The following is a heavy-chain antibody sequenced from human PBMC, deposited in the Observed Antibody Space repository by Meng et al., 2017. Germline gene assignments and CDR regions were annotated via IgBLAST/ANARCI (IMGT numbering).Heavy chain of an antibody. J-gene: IGHJ4*02. CDR1: GYTFTSYA. CDR2: INAGNGNT. D-gene: IGHD3-16*02. Sequence: VQLVQSGAGVTKPGASVKVSCKAAGYTFTSYAMHWVRQAPGQRLEWMGWINAGNGNTKYSQKFQGRVTITRDTSASTAYMELSSLRSEDTAVYYCARGGQGYDYVWGSYRDDYWGQGTLVTVSS. V-gene: IGHV1-3*01. CDR3: ARGGQGYDYVWGSYRDDY.